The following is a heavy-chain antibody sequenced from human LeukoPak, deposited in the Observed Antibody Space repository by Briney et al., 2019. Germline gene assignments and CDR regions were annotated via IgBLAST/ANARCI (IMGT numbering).Heavy chain of an antibody. V-gene: IGHV3-23*01. Sequence: GGSLRLSCAASGFPFSSYAMIWVRQAPGKGLEWVSAISGSGGSTYYADSVKGRFTISRDNSKNTLYLQMNSLGAEDTAVYYCASSTSFVDAFDIWGQGTMVTVSS. CDR1: GFPFSSYA. CDR2: ISGSGGST. J-gene: IGHJ3*02. CDR3: ASSTSFVDAFDI. D-gene: IGHD2-2*01.